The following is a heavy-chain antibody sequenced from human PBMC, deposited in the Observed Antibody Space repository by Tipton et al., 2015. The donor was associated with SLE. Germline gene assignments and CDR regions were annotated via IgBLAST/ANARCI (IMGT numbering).Heavy chain of an antibody. CDR3: ARDPRRNWCFDS. CDR1: GGTLSRYA. J-gene: IGHJ4*02. V-gene: IGHV1-69*01. CDR2: IIPILGTA. D-gene: IGHD1-20*01. Sequence: QLVQSGPEVKKPGSSVKVSCKASGGTLSRYAISWVRQAPGQGLEWMGGIIPILGTANYAQKFQGRVTITADEPTSTAYMELSSLRSEDTAVYYCARDPRRNWCFDSWGQGTLVTVSS.